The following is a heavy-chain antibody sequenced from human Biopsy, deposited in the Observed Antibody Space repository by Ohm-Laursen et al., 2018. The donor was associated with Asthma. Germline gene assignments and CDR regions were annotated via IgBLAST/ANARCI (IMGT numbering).Heavy chain of an antibody. V-gene: IGHV4-30-4*02. J-gene: IGHJ6*02. CDR2: VFWSGTT. D-gene: IGHD4-17*01. CDR1: GAYIGSRDHH. Sequence: SDTLSLTCSVGGAYIGSRDHHWSWIRQSPGTGLEWFGFVFWSGTTHYNQSLERRLSISIDTTRNEFSITLRSVTAADTAVYFCARVASYGDLYFGIDVWGPGTTVSVS. CDR3: ARVASYGDLYFGIDV.